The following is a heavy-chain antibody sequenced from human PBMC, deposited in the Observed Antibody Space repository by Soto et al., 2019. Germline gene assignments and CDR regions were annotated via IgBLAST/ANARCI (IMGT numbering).Heavy chain of an antibody. Sequence: LXICGATSGFTFDDDARHGVRQVPGKGLEWVSGISWKSGNIGYADSVKGRFTISRDNAKSSLYLQMNSLRAEDTAFYYCAKDLDRITSVRKPLDFSRQGPTVTVSS. CDR1: GFTFDDDA. CDR3: AKDLDRITSVRKPLDF. D-gene: IGHD1-20*01. CDR2: ISWKSGNI. J-gene: IGHJ6*02. V-gene: IGHV3-9*01.